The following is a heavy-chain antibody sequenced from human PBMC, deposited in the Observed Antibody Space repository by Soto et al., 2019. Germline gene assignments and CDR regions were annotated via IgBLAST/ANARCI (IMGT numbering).Heavy chain of an antibody. V-gene: IGHV1-58*01. Sequence: GASVKVSCKASGFTFTSSAVQWVRQARGQRLEWIGWIVVGSGNTNYAQKFQERVTITRDMSTSTAYMELSSLRSEDTAVYYCAAERVDTAMEYYYYGMDVWGQGTTVTV. CDR1: GFTFTSSA. J-gene: IGHJ6*02. CDR2: IVVGSGNT. CDR3: AAERVDTAMEYYYYGMDV. D-gene: IGHD5-18*01.